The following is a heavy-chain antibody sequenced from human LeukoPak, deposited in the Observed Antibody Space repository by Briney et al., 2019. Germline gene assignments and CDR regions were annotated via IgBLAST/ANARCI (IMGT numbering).Heavy chain of an antibody. CDR1: GFTFSSYG. V-gene: IGHV3-23*01. J-gene: IGHJ4*02. Sequence: GGSLRLSCAASGFTFSSYGMNWVRQAPGKGLEWVSAFSGSGGSTYYADSVKGRFTISRDNSKNKLYLQMNSLRAEDTAVYYCARSGLSRFDYWGQGTLVTVSS. D-gene: IGHD4/OR15-4a*01. CDR3: ARSGLSRFDY. CDR2: FSGSGGST.